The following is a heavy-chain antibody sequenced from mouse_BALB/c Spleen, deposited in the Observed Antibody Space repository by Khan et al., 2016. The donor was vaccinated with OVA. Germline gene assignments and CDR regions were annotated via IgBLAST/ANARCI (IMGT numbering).Heavy chain of an antibody. D-gene: IGHD1-1*02. J-gene: IGHJ3*01. CDR3: TRRGLFGSFVY. CDR1: GYAFTTYW. CDR2: INPSTGYI. V-gene: IGHV1-7*01. Sequence: VQLQQSGAELAKPGSSVKMSCVASGYAFTTYWMHWIKQRPGQGLEWIGYINPSTGYIENNQKFKDKATLTTDASSSTAYMQLSILTSEGSSVYDCTRRGLFGSFVYWGQGTQVTVSA.